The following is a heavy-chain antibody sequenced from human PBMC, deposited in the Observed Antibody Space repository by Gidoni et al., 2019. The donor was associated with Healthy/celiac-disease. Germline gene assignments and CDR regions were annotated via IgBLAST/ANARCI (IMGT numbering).Heavy chain of an antibody. D-gene: IGHD3-10*01. CDR3: ARSSGKPFDY. J-gene: IGHJ4*02. Sequence: QVQLVQSGAEVKKPGSSVKVSCKAAGGTFSSYAISWGRQAPGQGLEWMGRIIPILGIANYAQKFQGRVTITADKSTSTAYMELSSLRSEDTAVYYCARSSGKPFDYWGQGTLVTVSS. CDR1: GGTFSSYA. V-gene: IGHV1-69*04. CDR2: IIPILGIA.